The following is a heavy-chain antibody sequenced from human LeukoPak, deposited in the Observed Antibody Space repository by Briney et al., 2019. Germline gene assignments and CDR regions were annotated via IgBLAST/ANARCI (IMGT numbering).Heavy chain of an antibody. CDR3: ARGLLGLRNYYDSSGSRRGY. CDR2: INHSGST. J-gene: IGHJ4*02. V-gene: IGHV4-34*01. CDR1: GGSFSGYY. D-gene: IGHD3-22*01. Sequence: PSETLSLTCAVYGGSFSGYYWSWIRQPPGKGLEWIGEINHSGSTNYNPSLKSRVTISVDTSKNQFSLKLSSVTAADTAVYYCARGLLGLRNYYDSSGSRRGYWGQGTLVTVSS.